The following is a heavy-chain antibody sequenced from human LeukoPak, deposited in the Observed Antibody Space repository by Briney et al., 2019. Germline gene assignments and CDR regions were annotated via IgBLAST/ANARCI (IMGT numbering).Heavy chain of an antibody. D-gene: IGHD1-26*01. V-gene: IGHV3-21*01. CDR1: GFTFSSYS. J-gene: IGHJ3*02. Sequence: GSLRLSCAASGFTFSSYSMNWVRQAPGKGLEWVSSISSSSSYIYYADSVKGRFTISRDNAKNSLYLQMSSLRAEDTAVYYCAREERGYDAFDIWGQGTMVTVSS. CDR2: ISSSSSYI. CDR3: AREERGYDAFDI.